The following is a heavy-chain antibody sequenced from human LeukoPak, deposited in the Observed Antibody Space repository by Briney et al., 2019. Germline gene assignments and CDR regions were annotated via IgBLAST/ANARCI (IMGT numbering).Heavy chain of an antibody. CDR1: GGSISSGGYS. CDR3: ARGADGYNYGSFDY. Sequence: SQTLSLTCAVSGGSISSGGYSWSWIRQPPGKGLEWIGYIYHSGSTYYNPSLKSRVTISVDRSKNQFSLKLSSVTAADTAVYYCARGADGYNYGSFDYWGQGTLVTVSS. J-gene: IGHJ4*02. CDR2: IYHSGST. D-gene: IGHD5-24*01. V-gene: IGHV4-30-2*01.